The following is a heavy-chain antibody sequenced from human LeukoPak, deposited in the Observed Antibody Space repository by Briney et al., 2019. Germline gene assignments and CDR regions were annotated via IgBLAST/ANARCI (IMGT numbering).Heavy chain of an antibody. Sequence: GGSLRLSCAASGFTFSSYGMHWVRQAPGKGLEWVAVISYDGSNKYYAGSVKGRFTIPRDNSKNTLYLQMNSLRAEDTAVYYCAKDMGIAVAGTAYYYYGMDVWGKGTTVTVSS. CDR2: ISYDGSNK. CDR3: AKDMGIAVAGTAYYYYGMDV. D-gene: IGHD6-19*01. CDR1: GFTFSSYG. V-gene: IGHV3-30*18. J-gene: IGHJ6*04.